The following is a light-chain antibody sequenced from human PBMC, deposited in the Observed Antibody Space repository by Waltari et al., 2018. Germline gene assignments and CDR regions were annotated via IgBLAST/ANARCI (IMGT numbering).Light chain of an antibody. CDR2: GTS. V-gene: IGKV3-15*01. Sequence: EIVMTQSPGTLSVSPGERATLSCRASQSINRNLAWYQQKSGQAPRLLIYGTSTRATGIPSRFSGSGSGTEFTLTISSLQSEDFAVYYCQQYNDWPDTFGQGTRLEI. CDR3: QQYNDWPDT. CDR1: QSINRN. J-gene: IGKJ5*01.